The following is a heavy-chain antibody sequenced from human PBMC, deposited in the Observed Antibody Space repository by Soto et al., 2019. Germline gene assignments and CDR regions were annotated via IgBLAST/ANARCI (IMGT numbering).Heavy chain of an antibody. CDR2: TYFGGST. CDR3: ARPRHHTAMVFDY. Sequence: NPSETLSLTCTVSGGSISSTPSYWAWIRQPPGKGLEWVGSTYFGGSTYYNPSLKSRVSISVDTSKNQISLKVSPATATDTAVYFCARPRHHTAMVFDYWGQGTLVTVSS. J-gene: IGHJ4*01. CDR1: GGSISSTPSY. D-gene: IGHD5-18*01. V-gene: IGHV4-39*01.